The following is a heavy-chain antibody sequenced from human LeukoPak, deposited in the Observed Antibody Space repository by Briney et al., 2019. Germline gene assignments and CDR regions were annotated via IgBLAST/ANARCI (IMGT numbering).Heavy chain of an antibody. V-gene: IGHV3-21*01. CDR2: ISSGSDYI. CDR3: ARGDSGYDWLPFDY. D-gene: IGHD5-12*01. J-gene: IGHJ4*02. CDR1: GFTYRRYS. Sequence: GGSLRLSRVASGFTYRRYSMNWVRQAPGKGLEWVSTISSGSDYIYHADSVRGRFTISRDNAKNSLYLQMNSLRAEDTAVYYCARGDSGYDWLPFDYWGQGTLVTVSS.